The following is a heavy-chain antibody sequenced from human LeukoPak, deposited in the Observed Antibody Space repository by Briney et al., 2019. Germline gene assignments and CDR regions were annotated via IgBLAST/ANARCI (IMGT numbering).Heavy chain of an antibody. V-gene: IGHV3-7*01. J-gene: IGHJ4*02. CDR1: GFTFSSYW. Sequence: GGSLRLSCAASGFTFSSYWMSWVRQAPGKGLEWVANIKQDGSEKYYVDSVKGRFTISRDNAKNSLYLQMNSLRAEDTAVYYCARGESFYYDSSGYDYWGQGTLVTVSS. CDR2: IKQDGSEK. D-gene: IGHD3-22*01. CDR3: ARGESFYYDSSGYDY.